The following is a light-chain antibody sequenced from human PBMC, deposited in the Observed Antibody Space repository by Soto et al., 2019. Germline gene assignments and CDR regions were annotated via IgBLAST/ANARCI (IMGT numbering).Light chain of an antibody. CDR3: LQDYNYPWT. J-gene: IGKJ1*01. Sequence: GDRVTITCRASRYIRSDLSWYQQRPGQAAKVLIYVASNLQSGVPSRFSGSGYGTDFTLTISSLQPEDFATYYCLQDYNYPWTFGQGTKVDIK. CDR1: RYIRSD. CDR2: VAS. V-gene: IGKV1-6*01.